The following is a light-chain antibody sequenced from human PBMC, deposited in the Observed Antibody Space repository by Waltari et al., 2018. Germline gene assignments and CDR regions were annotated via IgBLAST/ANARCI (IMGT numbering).Light chain of an antibody. Sequence: EIVFTQSPATLSLSPGERATPSCRPSHSVSNYIAWYQQKPGQPPRLLIYDASNRATGIPARFSGSGSETDFTLTISSLEPEDFAVYYCQQRSKWLFGGGTKVEIK. CDR2: DAS. CDR3: QQRSKWL. V-gene: IGKV3-11*01. CDR1: HSVSNY. J-gene: IGKJ4*01.